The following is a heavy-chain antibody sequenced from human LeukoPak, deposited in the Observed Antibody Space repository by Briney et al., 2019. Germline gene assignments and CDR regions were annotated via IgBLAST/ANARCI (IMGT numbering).Heavy chain of an antibody. CDR1: GFTFSSYA. V-gene: IGHV3-23*01. Sequence: GGSLRLSCAASGFTFSSYAMSWVRQAPGKGLEWVSAISGSGGSTYYADSVKGRFTIPRDNSKNTLYLQMNSLRAEDTAVYYCAKSYDSSGYYYGGEYYFDYWGQGTLVTVSS. CDR2: ISGSGGST. D-gene: IGHD3-22*01. J-gene: IGHJ4*02. CDR3: AKSYDSSGYYYGGEYYFDY.